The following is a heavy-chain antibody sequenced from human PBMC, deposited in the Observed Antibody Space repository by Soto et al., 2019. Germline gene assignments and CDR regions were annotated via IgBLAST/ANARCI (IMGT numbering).Heavy chain of an antibody. D-gene: IGHD3-10*01. CDR3: ARRSVRGVIVDY. Sequence: ASVKVSCKASGGTFSSYAISWVRQAPGQGLEWMGGIIPIFGTANYAQKFQGRVTITADESTSTAYMELSSLRSEDTAVYYCARRSVRGVIVDYWGQGTLVTVSS. J-gene: IGHJ4*02. CDR1: GGTFSSYA. V-gene: IGHV1-69*13. CDR2: IIPIFGTA.